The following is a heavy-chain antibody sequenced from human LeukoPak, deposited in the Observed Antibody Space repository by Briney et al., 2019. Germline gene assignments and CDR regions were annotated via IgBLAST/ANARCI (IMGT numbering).Heavy chain of an antibody. J-gene: IGHJ4*02. V-gene: IGHV3-74*01. Sequence: PGGSLRLSCAASGFTFSTYWMLWVRQAPGKGLVWVSRINNDGSSADSADYADSVKGRFTISRDNAKNTLYLQMNNLRAEDTAVYYCAKDGPYLLRFLEWLLIDYWGQGTLVTVSS. CDR3: AKDGPYLLRFLEWLLIDY. CDR2: INNDGSSADSA. D-gene: IGHD3-3*01. CDR1: GFTFSTYW.